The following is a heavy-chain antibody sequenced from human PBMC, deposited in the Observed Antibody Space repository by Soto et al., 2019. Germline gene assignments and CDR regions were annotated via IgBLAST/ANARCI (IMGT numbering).Heavy chain of an antibody. V-gene: IGHV4-59*08. CDR1: GGSISSYY. CDR2: IYYSGST. D-gene: IGHD6-13*01. CDR3: ASIGAIASSSWYLPYYYYGMDV. Sequence: SETLSLTCTVSGGSISSYYWSWIRQPPGKGLEWIGYIYYSGSTNYNPSLKSRVTISVDTSKNQFSLKLSSVTAADTAVYYCASIGAIASSSWYLPYYYYGMDVWGQGTTVTVSS. J-gene: IGHJ6*02.